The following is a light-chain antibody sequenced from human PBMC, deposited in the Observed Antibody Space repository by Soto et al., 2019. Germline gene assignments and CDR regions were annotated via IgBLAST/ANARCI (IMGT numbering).Light chain of an antibody. CDR1: QSVSSY. CDR3: QQRSNWPRT. Sequence: EIVLTQSPATLSLSPGERANLSCRARQSVSSYLAWYQQKPGQAPRLLIYDASNRATGIPARFSGSGSGTDFTLTISSLEPEEFAVYYCQQRSNWPRTFGQGNKLEIK. CDR2: DAS. V-gene: IGKV3-11*01. J-gene: IGKJ2*01.